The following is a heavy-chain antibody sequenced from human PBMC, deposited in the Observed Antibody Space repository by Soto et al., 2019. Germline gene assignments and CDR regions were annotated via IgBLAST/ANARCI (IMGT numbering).Heavy chain of an antibody. D-gene: IGHD4-17*01. CDR2: ISGSGGST. J-gene: IGHJ6*02. CDR1: GFTFSSCA. V-gene: IGHV3-23*01. CDR3: AKDYGDYGLIYYYYGMDV. Sequence: GGSLRLSCAASGFTFSSCAMGWVRQAPGKGLEWVSAISGSGGSTYYADSVKGRFTISRDNSKNTLYLQMNSLRAEDTAVYYCAKDYGDYGLIYYYYGMDVWGQGTTVTVSS.